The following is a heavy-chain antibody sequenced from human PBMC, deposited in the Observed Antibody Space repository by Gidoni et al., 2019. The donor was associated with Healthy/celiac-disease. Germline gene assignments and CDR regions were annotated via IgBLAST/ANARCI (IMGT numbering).Heavy chain of an antibody. CDR1: GGSISSSKW. CDR2: IYHSGST. D-gene: IGHD4-4*01. CDR3: ARRQYPGEIDY. Sequence: QVQLQESGPGLVKPPGNTALTGAVSGGSISSSKWWSWVRQPPGKGLGWSGEIYHSGSTNYNPSLKSRVTISVDKSKNPFSLTLSSVTAADTAVYYCARRQYPGEIDYWGQGTLVTVSS. V-gene: IGHV4-4*03. J-gene: IGHJ4*02.